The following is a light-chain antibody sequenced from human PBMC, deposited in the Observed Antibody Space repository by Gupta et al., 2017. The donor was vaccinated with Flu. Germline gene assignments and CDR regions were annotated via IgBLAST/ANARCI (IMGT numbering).Light chain of an antibody. J-gene: IGKJ1*01. CDR2: EAS. CDR1: QRVSRW. Sequence: DIPLTQSPSTLSPSVGDSVTITCRSSQRVSRWVAWYKQLPGKAPMLLIYEASRQSGVPSRFSGSGSGTEFTLTISRLQPDDVATYYCHQYDTYPETFGQGTKVEVK. CDR3: HQYDTYPET. V-gene: IGKV1-5*03.